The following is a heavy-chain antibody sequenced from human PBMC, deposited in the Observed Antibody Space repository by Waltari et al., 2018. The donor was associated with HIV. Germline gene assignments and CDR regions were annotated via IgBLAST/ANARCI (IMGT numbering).Heavy chain of an antibody. CDR3: ARGAYYGSGSYYNFYYYYGMDV. CDR2: IYYSGST. Sequence: QVQLQESGPGLVKPSETLSLTCTVSGGSISSYYWSWTRQPPGKGLEWIGYIYYSGSTNYNPSLKSRVTISVDTSKNQFSLKLSSVTAADTAVYYCARGAYYGSGSYYNFYYYYGMDVWGQGTTVTVSS. CDR1: GGSISSYY. J-gene: IGHJ6*02. D-gene: IGHD3-10*01. V-gene: IGHV4-59*08.